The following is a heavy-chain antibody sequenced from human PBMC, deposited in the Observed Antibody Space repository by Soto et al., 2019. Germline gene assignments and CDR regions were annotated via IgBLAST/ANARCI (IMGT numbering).Heavy chain of an antibody. CDR2: ISGSGGTT. V-gene: IGHV3-23*01. CDR1: VFTFISYA. CDR3: AKDRSSGWPYYFDY. D-gene: IGHD6-19*01. Sequence: PGWSLRLSCASSVFTFISYAMSWVRQAPGKGLEWVSAISGSGGTTYYADSVKGRFTISRDNSKNTLYLQMNSLRAEDTAVYYCAKDRSSGWPYYFDYWGQGTLVTVSS. J-gene: IGHJ4*02.